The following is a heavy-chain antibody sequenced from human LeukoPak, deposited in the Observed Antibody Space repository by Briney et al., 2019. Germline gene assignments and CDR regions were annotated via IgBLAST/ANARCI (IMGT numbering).Heavy chain of an antibody. CDR1: GGSISSYY. V-gene: IGHV4-4*07. Sequence: PSETLSLTCTVSGGSISSYYWSWIRQPAGKGLEWIGRIHTSGSTNSNPSLKSRVTMSVDTSKNQFSLKLGSVTAADTAVYYCARWSGDYSFDYWGQGTLVTVSS. CDR2: IHTSGST. J-gene: IGHJ4*02. D-gene: IGHD3-3*01. CDR3: ARWSGDYSFDY.